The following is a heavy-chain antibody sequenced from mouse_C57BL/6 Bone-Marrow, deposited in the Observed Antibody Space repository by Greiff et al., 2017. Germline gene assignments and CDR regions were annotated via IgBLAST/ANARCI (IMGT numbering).Heavy chain of an antibody. CDR3: AREGYYDPDY. V-gene: IGHV1-69*01. Sequence: QVQLQQPGAELVMPGASVKLSCKASGYTFTSYWMHWVKQRPGQGLEWIGEIDPSDSYTNYNQKFKGKSTLTVDKSSSTAYMQLSSLTSEDSAVYYCAREGYYDPDYWGQGTTLTVSS. CDR2: IDPSDSYT. J-gene: IGHJ2*01. D-gene: IGHD2-4*01. CDR1: GYTFTSYW.